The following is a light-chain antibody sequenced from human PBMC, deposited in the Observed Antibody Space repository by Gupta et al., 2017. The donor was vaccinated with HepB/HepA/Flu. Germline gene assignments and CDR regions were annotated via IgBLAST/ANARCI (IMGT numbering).Light chain of an antibody. J-gene: IGLJ2*01. V-gene: IGLV3-25*03. Sequence: SYALTQPPSVSVSPGQTARITCSGDALPKQYAYWYQQKPGQAPVLVIYKDSERPAGIPGRFSGSSSGTTVTLTISGVQEEDEADYYCQSADSSGTYVFGGGTKLTVL. CDR1: ALPKQY. CDR3: QSADSSGTYV. CDR2: KDS.